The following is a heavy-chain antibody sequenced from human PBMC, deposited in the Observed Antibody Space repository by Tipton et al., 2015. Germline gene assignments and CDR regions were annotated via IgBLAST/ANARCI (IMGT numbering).Heavy chain of an antibody. V-gene: IGHV4-59*12. D-gene: IGHD6-13*01. CDR2: ISYSGST. J-gene: IGHJ4*02. Sequence: TLSLTCSVSSDSISKYYWSWIRQPPGKGLEWIGYISYSGSTHYNPSLKSRVTIPVDTSKNHFSLKVNSVTAADTAVYYCARGPGYSSSWYGGWGQGTLVTVSS. CDR3: ARGPGYSSSWYGG. CDR1: SDSISKYY.